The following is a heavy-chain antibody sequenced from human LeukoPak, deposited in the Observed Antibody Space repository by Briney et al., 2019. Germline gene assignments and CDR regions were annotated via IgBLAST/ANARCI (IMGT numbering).Heavy chain of an antibody. D-gene: IGHD3-9*01. CDR2: IYTSGST. J-gene: IGHJ5*02. CDR3: ARAMDDILTGHWFDP. CDR1: GGSISSYY. V-gene: IGHV4-4*07. Sequence: SETLSLTCTVSGGSISSYYWSWIRQPAGKGLEWIGRIYTSGSTNYNPSLKSRVTMSVDTSENQFSLKLSSVTAADTAVYYCARAMDDILTGHWFDPWGQGTLVTVSS.